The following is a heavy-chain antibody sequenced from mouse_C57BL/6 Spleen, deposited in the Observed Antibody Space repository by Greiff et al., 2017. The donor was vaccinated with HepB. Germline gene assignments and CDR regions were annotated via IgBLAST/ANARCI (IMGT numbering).Heavy chain of an antibody. CDR3: ARTEIITTVVAPFAY. J-gene: IGHJ3*01. CDR2: IYPGDGDT. D-gene: IGHD1-1*01. CDR1: GYAFSSSW. Sequence: QVQLQQSGPELVKPGASVKISCKASGYAFSSSWMNWVKQRPGKGLEWIGRIYPGDGDTNYNGKFKGKATLTADKSSSTAYMQLSSLTSEDSAVYFCARTEIITTVVAPFAYWGQGTLVTVSA. V-gene: IGHV1-82*01.